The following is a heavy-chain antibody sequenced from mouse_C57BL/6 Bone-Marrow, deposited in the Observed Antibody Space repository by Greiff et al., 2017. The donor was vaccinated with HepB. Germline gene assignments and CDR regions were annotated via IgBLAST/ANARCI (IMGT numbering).Heavy chain of an antibody. J-gene: IGHJ4*01. CDR1: GFNIKDYY. D-gene: IGHD1-1*01. CDR3: ASPHYGSSHYYAMDY. V-gene: IGHV14-2*01. CDR2: IDPEDGET. Sequence: VQLKQSGAELVKPGASVKLSCTASGFNIKDYYMHWVKQRTEQGLEWIGRIDPEDGETKYAPKFQGKATITADTSSNTAYLQLSSLTSEDTAVYYCASPHYGSSHYYAMDYWGQGTSVTVSS.